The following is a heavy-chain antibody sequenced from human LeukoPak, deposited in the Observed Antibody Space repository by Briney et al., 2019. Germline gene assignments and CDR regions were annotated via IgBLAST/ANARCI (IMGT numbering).Heavy chain of an antibody. CDR1: GFTFSSYA. CDR3: ARGGQKHVEMATMTDY. Sequence: GGSLRLSCAASGFTFSSYAMHWVRQAPGKGLGWVAVISYDGSNKYYADSVKGRFTISRDNSKNTLYLQMNSLRAEDTAVYYCARGGQKHVEMATMTDYWGQGTLVTVSS. CDR2: ISYDGSNK. V-gene: IGHV3-30-3*01. D-gene: IGHD5-24*01. J-gene: IGHJ4*02.